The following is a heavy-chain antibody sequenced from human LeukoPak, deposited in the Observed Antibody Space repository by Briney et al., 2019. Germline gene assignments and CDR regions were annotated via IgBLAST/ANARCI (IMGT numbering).Heavy chain of an antibody. CDR2: IKEDVSDK. J-gene: IGHJ4*02. CDR3: ARVGVDGFDY. CDR1: GFTIDDYW. Sequence: GGPLRLSCAASGFTIDDYWMSWVRQAPGKGLEWVANIKEDVSDKYYVDSVKGRFTISRDNAKNSLYLQMSRLRAEDTAVYYCARVGVDGFDYWGQGILVTVSS. D-gene: IGHD3-3*01. V-gene: IGHV3-7*03.